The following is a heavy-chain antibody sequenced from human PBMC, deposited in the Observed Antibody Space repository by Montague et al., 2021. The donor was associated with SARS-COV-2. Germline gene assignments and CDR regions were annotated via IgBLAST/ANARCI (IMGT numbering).Heavy chain of an antibody. CDR3: ARHYSATLPAVY. CDR2: ISDGGST. J-gene: IGHJ4*02. Sequence: SETLSLTCTVSGGSINSFYWSWFRQPPGKGLEWIGYISDGGSTNYNPSLTSRVTMSVDTSKNQFSLKVNSVTAADTAVYYCARHYSATLPAVYWGQGTLVTVSS. D-gene: IGHD2-15*01. V-gene: IGHV4-59*08. CDR1: GGSINSFY.